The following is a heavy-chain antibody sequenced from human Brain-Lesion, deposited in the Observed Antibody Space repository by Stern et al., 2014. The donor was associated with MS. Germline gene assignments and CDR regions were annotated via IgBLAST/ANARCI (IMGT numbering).Heavy chain of an antibody. CDR1: GYTFTGYY. V-gene: IGHV1-2*04. Sequence: VQLVESGAEVKKPGASVKVSCKASGYTFTGYYMHWVRQAPGQGLEWMGWINPKSGGTNYAQKFQGWVTMTRDTSINTAYMELSRLRSDDTAVYYCPTYYYDSTGYNDFWGQGTLVTVSS. D-gene: IGHD3-22*01. CDR2: INPKSGGT. CDR3: PTYYYDSTGYNDF. J-gene: IGHJ4*02.